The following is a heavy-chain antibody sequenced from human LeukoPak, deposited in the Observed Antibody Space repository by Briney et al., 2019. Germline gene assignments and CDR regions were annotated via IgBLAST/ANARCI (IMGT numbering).Heavy chain of an antibody. J-gene: IGHJ4*02. CDR2: IESDGRRT. Sequence: GGSLRLSCAASGFTFSSTWMHWVRQVPGKELVWVARIESDGRRTTYAESVKGRFTISRDNAKNTLYLEMNSLGVEDTAVYYCARESGYSLDYWGQGTLVAVSS. V-gene: IGHV3-74*03. CDR1: GFTFSSTW. CDR3: ARESGYSLDY. D-gene: IGHD6-13*01.